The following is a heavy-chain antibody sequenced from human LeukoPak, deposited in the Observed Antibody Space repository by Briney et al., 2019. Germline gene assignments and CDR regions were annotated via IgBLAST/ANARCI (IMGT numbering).Heavy chain of an antibody. D-gene: IGHD2-21*02. CDR2: IRSRGSTI. CDR1: GFTFSDYY. V-gene: IGHV3-11*04. Sequence: PGGSLRLSCAASGFTFSDYYMSWIRQAPGKGLEWVSYIRSRGSTIYYADSVKGRFTISRDNAKNSLYLQMNSLRAEDTAVYYCARVCGGDCFDAFDIWGQGTMVTVSS. J-gene: IGHJ3*02. CDR3: ARVCGGDCFDAFDI.